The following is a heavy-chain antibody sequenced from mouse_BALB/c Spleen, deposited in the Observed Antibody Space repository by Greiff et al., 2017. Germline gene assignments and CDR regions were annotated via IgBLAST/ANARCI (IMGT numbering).Heavy chain of an antibody. V-gene: IGHV5-9-4*01. CDR1: GFTFSSYA. Sequence: EVMLVESGGGLVKPGGSLKLSCAASGFTFSSYAMSWVRQSPEKRLEWVAEISSGGSYTYYPDTVTGRFTISRDNAKNTLYLEMSSVRSEDTAMYYCARSDGYGAMDYWGQGTSVTVSS. CDR2: ISSGGSYT. CDR3: ARSDGYGAMDY. J-gene: IGHJ4*01. D-gene: IGHD2-3*01.